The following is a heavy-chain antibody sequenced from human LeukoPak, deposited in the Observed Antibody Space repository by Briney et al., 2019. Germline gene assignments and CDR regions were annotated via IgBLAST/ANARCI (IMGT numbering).Heavy chain of an antibody. V-gene: IGHV1-2*02. CDR3: ARSNTSGYYPPTLRY. D-gene: IGHD3-22*01. CDR1: GYTFTDYY. J-gene: IGHJ4*02. Sequence: ASVKVSCKASGYTFTDYYIHWVRQAPGQGLEWMGWINPNSGDTDFAQKFQGMVTMTRDTSISTAYMELSRLRSDDTAVFYCARSNTSGYYPPTLRYRGQGTLVAVSS. CDR2: INPNSGDT.